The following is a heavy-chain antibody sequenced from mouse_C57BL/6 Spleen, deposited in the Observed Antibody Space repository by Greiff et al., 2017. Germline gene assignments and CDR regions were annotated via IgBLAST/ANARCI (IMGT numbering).Heavy chain of an antibody. V-gene: IGHV1-81*01. CDR2: IYPRSGNT. CDR1: GYTFTSYG. D-gene: IGHD1-1*01. CDR3: AREDYYGSSYVVDY. Sequence: QVQLQQSGAELARPGASVKLSCKASGYTFTSYGISWVKQRTGQGLEWIGEIYPRSGNTYYNEKFKGKATLTADKSSSTAYMELRSLTSEDSAVYFCAREDYYGSSYVVDYWGQGTTLTVSS. J-gene: IGHJ2*01.